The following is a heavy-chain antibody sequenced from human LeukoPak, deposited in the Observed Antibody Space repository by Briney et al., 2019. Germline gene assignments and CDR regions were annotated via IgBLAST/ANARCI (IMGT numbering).Heavy chain of an antibody. V-gene: IGHV3-53*01. CDR2: IYTGGST. D-gene: IGHD2-2*03. J-gene: IGHJ4*02. CDR1: GFTVSSNY. Sequence: GGSLRLSCAASGFTVSSNYMSWVRQAPGKGLEWVSVIYTGGSTYYADSVKGRFTIFRDNSKNTLLLQMNSLRAEDTAVYYCARDFGYCSTTSCYDQWGQGTLVTVSS. CDR3: ARDFGYCSTTSCYDQ.